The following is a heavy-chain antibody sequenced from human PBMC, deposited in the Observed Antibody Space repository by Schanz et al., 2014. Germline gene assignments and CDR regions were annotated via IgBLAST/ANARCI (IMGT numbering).Heavy chain of an antibody. J-gene: IGHJ2*01. CDR2: FDAHDGRA. CDR1: GFSFGNYG. V-gene: IGHV3-23*01. Sequence: EVQLLESGGGLVQPGGSLRLSCEASGFSFGNYGMSWVRQAPGKGLEWVSGFDAHDGRAYYADSAKGRFTISRDNSKNTLFLQMSSLRVDDMAVYYCGRAVTGMAGWYFELWGRGTLVTVSS. CDR3: GRAVTGMAGWYFEL. D-gene: IGHD5-18*01.